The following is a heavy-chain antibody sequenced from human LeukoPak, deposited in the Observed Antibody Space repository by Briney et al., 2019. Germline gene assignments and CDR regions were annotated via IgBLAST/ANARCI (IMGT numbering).Heavy chain of an antibody. V-gene: IGHV1-46*01. J-gene: IGHJ6*02. CDR2: INPSGGST. D-gene: IGHD3-10*01. Sequence: ASVKVSCKASGYTFTSYFMHWVRQAPGQGLEWMGIINPSGGSTSYAQKFQGRVTITRDTSASTAYMELSSLRSEDTAVYYCARGSGSGSYPRFYYYYGMDVWGQGITVTVSS. CDR1: GYTFTSYF. CDR3: ARGSGSGSYPRFYYYYGMDV.